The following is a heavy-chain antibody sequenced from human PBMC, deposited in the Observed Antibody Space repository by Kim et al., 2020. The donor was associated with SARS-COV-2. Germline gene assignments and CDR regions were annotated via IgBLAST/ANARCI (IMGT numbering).Heavy chain of an antibody. D-gene: IGHD4-17*01. CDR3: ARDTVRPDY. V-gene: IGHV3-30-3*01. Sequence: GGSLRLSCAVSGFTFSSYAMHWVRQAPGKGLEWVAVISYDGSNKYYADSVKGRFTISRDNSKNTLYLQMNSLRAEDTAVYYCARDTVRPDYWGQGTLVTVSS. CDR1: GFTFSSYA. J-gene: IGHJ4*02. CDR2: ISYDGSNK.